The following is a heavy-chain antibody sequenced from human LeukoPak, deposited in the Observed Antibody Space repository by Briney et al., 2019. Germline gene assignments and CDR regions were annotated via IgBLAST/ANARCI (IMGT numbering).Heavy chain of an antibody. CDR1: GFTFSSYS. D-gene: IGHD3-22*01. CDR3: ARDRARSYYYDSSGYYSPFDY. V-gene: IGHV3-21*01. Sequence: GGSLRLSCAASGFTFSSYSMNWVRQAPGKGLEWVSSISSSSSYIYYADSVKGRFTISRDNAKNSLYLQMNSLRAEDAAVYYCARDRARSYYYDSSGYYSPFDYWGQGTLVTVSS. J-gene: IGHJ4*02. CDR2: ISSSSSYI.